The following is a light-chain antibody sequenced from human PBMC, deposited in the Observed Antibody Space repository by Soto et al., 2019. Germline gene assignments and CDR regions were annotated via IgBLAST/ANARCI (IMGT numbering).Light chain of an antibody. CDR2: DVS. CDR3: QRRRNWPLT. J-gene: IGKJ4*01. Sequence: EIVLTQSPATLSLSPGERATLSCSASQSVDSYLTWYQQKPGQAPRLLIYDVSNRDTGIPPRFSGSGSGTDFTLTNSSLEPEDFAQYYCQRRRNWPLTVGGGTRVEIK. CDR1: QSVDSY. V-gene: IGKV3-11*01.